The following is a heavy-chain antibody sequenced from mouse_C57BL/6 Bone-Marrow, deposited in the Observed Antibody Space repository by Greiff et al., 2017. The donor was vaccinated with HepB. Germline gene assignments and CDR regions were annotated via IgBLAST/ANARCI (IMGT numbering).Heavy chain of an antibody. J-gene: IGHJ1*03. CDR3: ARWGYYGSSYVWYFDV. D-gene: IGHD1-1*01. CDR1: GYTFTSYW. Sequence: QVQLQQPGAELVKPGASVKLSCKASGYTFTSYWMHWVKQRPGQGLEWIGMIHPNSGSTNYNEKFKSKATLTVDKSSSTAYMQLSSLTSEDSAVYYGARWGYYGSSYVWYFDVWGTGTTVTVSS. CDR2: IHPNSGST. V-gene: IGHV1-64*01.